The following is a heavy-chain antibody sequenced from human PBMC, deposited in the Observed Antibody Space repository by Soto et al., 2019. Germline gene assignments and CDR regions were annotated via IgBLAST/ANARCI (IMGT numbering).Heavy chain of an antibody. CDR2: ISYDVTNK. V-gene: IGHV3-30*18. CDR1: GFGFSSYG. J-gene: IGHJ4*02. D-gene: IGHD6-19*01. CDR3: AKDLRIAVAGTDYFDS. Sequence: QVQLVESGGGVVQPGRSLRLSCAASGFGFSSYGMHWVRQAPGKGLEWVAVISYDVTNKYYADSVKGRFTISRDNSKNTLYLQMNSLRAEDTAVYYCAKDLRIAVAGTDYFDSWGQGTLVTVSS.